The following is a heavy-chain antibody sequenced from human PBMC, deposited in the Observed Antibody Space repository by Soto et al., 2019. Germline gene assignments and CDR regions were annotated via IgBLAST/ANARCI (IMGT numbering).Heavy chain of an antibody. CDR3: ARGDVGVVVAGGHEYFKH. Sequence: GASVKVSCKASGYTFTSYYMHWVRQAPGQGLEWMGIINPSGGSTSYAQKFQGRVTMTRDTSTSTVYMELSSLRSEDTAVYYCARGDVGVVVAGGHEYFKHWARAPWSPSPQ. J-gene: IGHJ1*01. CDR1: GYTFTSYY. CDR2: INPSGGST. D-gene: IGHD2-15*01. V-gene: IGHV1-46*03.